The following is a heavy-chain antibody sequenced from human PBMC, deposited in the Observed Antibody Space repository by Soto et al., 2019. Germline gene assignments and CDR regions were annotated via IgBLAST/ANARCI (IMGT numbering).Heavy chain of an antibody. CDR3: TTHSWAAYLFEDY. J-gene: IGHJ4*02. D-gene: IGHD1-26*01. CDR2: INPNSGGT. CDR1: GYTFTGYY. V-gene: IGHV1-2*02. Sequence: ASVKVSCKASGYTFTGYYMHWVRQAPGQGLEWMGWINPNSGGTNYAQKFQGRVTMTRDTSISTAYMELNSLKTEDTAVYYCTTHSWAAYLFEDYWGQGTLVTVSS.